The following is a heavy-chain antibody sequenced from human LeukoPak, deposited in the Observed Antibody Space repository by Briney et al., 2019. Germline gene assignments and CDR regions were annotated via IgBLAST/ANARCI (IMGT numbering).Heavy chain of an antibody. D-gene: IGHD2-2*01. CDR1: GGTFSSYA. Sequence: ASVKVSCKASGGTFSSYAISWVRQAPGQGLEWMGWISAYNGDTNYAQKFQGRVTMTTDTSTSTAYMDLRSLRSDDTAVYYCAREGAYCSSTSCHIQNWFDPWGQGTLVTVSS. J-gene: IGHJ5*02. V-gene: IGHV1-18*01. CDR2: ISAYNGDT. CDR3: AREGAYCSSTSCHIQNWFDP.